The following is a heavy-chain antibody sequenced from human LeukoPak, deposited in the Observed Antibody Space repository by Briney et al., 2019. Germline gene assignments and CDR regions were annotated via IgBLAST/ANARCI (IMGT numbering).Heavy chain of an antibody. Sequence: GGSLRLSCAASGFTFSSYAMSWVRQAPGKGLEWVSAISGSGGSTYYADSVKGRFTISTDNSKNTLYLQMNSLRAEDTAVYYCAKDPYLLAVAEYFDYWGQGTLVTVSS. D-gene: IGHD6-19*01. V-gene: IGHV3-23*01. CDR1: GFTFSSYA. J-gene: IGHJ4*02. CDR3: AKDPYLLAVAEYFDY. CDR2: ISGSGGST.